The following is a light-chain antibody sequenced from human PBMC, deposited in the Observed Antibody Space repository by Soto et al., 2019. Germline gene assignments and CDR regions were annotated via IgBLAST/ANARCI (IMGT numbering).Light chain of an antibody. V-gene: IGKV1D-12*01. CDR2: TAS. J-gene: IGKJ4*01. Sequence: DIQMTQSPSSVSASVGDRITITCRASQDISRWLAWYQPKPGRAPNLLIYTASTLESGVPSRFSGSGSGTDFTLTISNLQPADFATYYCQQVDSFPLTFGGGTKVEIK. CDR3: QQVDSFPLT. CDR1: QDISRW.